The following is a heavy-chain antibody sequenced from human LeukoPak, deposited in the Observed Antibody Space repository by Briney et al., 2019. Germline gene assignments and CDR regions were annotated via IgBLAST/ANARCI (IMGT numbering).Heavy chain of an antibody. J-gene: IGHJ4*02. D-gene: IGHD6-19*01. CDR1: GFTFDDYA. V-gene: IGHV3-9*01. CDR2: ISWNSDNI. CDR3: AKGGGWTSGRSSSFDY. Sequence: GGSLRLSCAASGFTFDDYAMHWVRRAPGKGLEWVSGISWNSDNIGYADSVKGRFTISRDNAKNSLYLQMNSLRAEDTALYYCAKGGGWTSGRSSSFDYWGQGTLVTVSS.